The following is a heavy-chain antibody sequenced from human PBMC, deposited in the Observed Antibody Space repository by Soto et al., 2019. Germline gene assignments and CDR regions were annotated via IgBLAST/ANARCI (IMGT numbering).Heavy chain of an antibody. Sequence: GPLSLTCVFSDGSISTHDWWTWVRQPPGKGLEWIGKMFHSGGADYGPSLKSRVTISADSSKNHFSLRLTAVTAADTAVYYCATGNVDSMLEYWGQGTQVTVSS. D-gene: IGHD3-3*01. J-gene: IGHJ4*02. CDR3: ATGNVDSMLEY. CDR1: DGSISTHDW. V-gene: IGHV4-4*02. CDR2: MFHSGGA.